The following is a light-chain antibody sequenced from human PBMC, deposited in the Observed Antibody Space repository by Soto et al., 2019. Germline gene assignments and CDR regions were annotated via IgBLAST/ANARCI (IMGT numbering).Light chain of an antibody. J-gene: IGLJ3*02. CDR3: CSYAGSSPPLWV. V-gene: IGLV2-23*02. Sequence: QSALTQPASVSGSPGQSITISCTGTSSDVGSYNIVSWYQQHPGKAPKLMIYEVSKRPSGVSNRFSGSKSSNTASLTISGLQAEDEADYYCCSYAGSSPPLWVFGGATKLTVL. CDR1: SSDVGSYNI. CDR2: EVS.